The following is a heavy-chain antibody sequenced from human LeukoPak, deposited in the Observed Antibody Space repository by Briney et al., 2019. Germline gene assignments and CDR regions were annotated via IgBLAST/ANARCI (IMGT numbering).Heavy chain of an antibody. Sequence: SETLSLTCAVYGWSFNDYYWSWIRQPPGKGLEWIGEINARGDTNYNPSLKSRVTISVDTSKKQFSLRLTSMIAADTALYYCARGQVPAARGYNWFDPWGQGTLVTVSS. CDR3: ARGQVPAARGYNWFDP. CDR2: INARGDT. CDR1: GWSFNDYY. J-gene: IGHJ5*02. D-gene: IGHD2-2*01. V-gene: IGHV4-34*01.